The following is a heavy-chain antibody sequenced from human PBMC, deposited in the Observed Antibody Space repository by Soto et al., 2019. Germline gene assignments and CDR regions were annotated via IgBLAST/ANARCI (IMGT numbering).Heavy chain of an antibody. J-gene: IGHJ3*01. V-gene: IGHV4-39*01. CDR2: IYSSENT. CDR3: ASLYFYCENTICHGYSVLAF. Sequence: PGKGLEWIGTIYSSENTYYNPSLLSRVTVSVDTSKNEFSLRLSSVTAADTAVYYCASLYFYCENTICHGYSVLAFRGHGTTVPVTS. D-gene: IGHD2-15*01.